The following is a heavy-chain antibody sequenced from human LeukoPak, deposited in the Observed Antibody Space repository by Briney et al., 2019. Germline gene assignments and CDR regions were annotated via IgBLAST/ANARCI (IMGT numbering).Heavy chain of an antibody. CDR1: GFSFSRYG. CDR3: AKDQYDVVVVSAATYNRKYYYYMDV. J-gene: IGHJ6*03. Sequence: GGSLRLSCAASGFSFSRYGMHWVRQAPGKGLEWVAFIRYDGGNKEYEDSVKGRFTISRDNSKNMLFLQMNRLRAEDTAVYYCAKDQYDVVVVSAATYNRKYYYYMDVWGKGTKVSVSS. V-gene: IGHV3-30*02. D-gene: IGHD2-2*01. CDR2: IRYDGGNK.